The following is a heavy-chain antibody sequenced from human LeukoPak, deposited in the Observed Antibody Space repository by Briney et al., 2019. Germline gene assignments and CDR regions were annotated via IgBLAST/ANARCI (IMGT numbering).Heavy chain of an antibody. CDR2: IYYSGST. Sequence: PSETLSLTCTVSGGSISSYYWSWLRQPPGKGLEWIGYIYYSGSTNYNPSLKSRVTISVDTSKNQFSLKLSSVTAADTAVYYCARRGYSYGYGYYYYYGMDVWGQGTTVTVSS. CDR3: ARRGYSYGYGYYYYYGMDV. V-gene: IGHV4-59*08. D-gene: IGHD5-18*01. CDR1: GGSISSYY. J-gene: IGHJ6*02.